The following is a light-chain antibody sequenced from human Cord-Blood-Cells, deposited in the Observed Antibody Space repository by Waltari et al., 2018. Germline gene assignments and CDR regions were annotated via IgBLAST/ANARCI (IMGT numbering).Light chain of an antibody. CDR3: CSYAGSYTYV. CDR1: SSDVGGYTS. V-gene: IGLV2-11*01. J-gene: IGLJ1*01. Sequence: QSALTQPRPVSGSPGHSVTISCTRPSSDVGGYTSVPWYQQHPGKAPKLMIYDVSKRPSGVPDRFSGSKSGNTASLTISGLQAEDEADYYCCSYAGSYTYVFGTGTKVTVL. CDR2: DVS.